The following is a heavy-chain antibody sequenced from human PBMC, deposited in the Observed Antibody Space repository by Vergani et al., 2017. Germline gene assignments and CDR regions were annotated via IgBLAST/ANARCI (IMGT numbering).Heavy chain of an antibody. J-gene: IGHJ6*02. CDR3: ARDPGGDYVGYYYYGMDV. CDR1: GGSISSSSYY. V-gene: IGHV4-39*07. Sequence: QLQLQESGPGLVKPSETLSLTCTVSGGSISSSSYYWGWLRQPPGKGLEWIGSIYYSGSTYYNPSLKSRVTISVDTSKNQFSLKLSSVTAADTAVYYCARDPGGDYVGYYYYGMDVWGQGTTVTVSS. CDR2: IYYSGST. D-gene: IGHD4-23*01.